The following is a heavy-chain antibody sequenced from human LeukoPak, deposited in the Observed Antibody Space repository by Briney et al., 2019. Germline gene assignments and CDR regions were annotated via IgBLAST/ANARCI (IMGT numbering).Heavy chain of an antibody. V-gene: IGHV3-7*01. CDR3: ARAGAVAGTDFDY. CDR2: IKQDGSEK. D-gene: IGHD6-19*01. J-gene: IGHJ4*02. CDR1: GFTFSSYA. Sequence: GGSLRLSCAASGFTFSSYAMSWVRQAPGKGLEWVANIKQDGSEKYYVDSVKGRFTISRDNAKNSLYLQMNSLRAEDTAVYYCARAGAVAGTDFDYWGQGTLVTVSS.